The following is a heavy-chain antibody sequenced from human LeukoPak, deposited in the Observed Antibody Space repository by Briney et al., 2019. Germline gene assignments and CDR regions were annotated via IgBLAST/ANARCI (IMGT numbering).Heavy chain of an antibody. CDR2: ISGSGGST. V-gene: IGHV3-23*01. Sequence: GGCLRLSCAASGFTFSSYAMSWVRQAPGKGLEWVSAISGSGGSTYYADSVKGRFTISRDNSKNTLYLQMNSLRAEDTAVYYCAKYPYDSSGYYYFDYWGQGTLVTVSS. D-gene: IGHD3-22*01. J-gene: IGHJ4*02. CDR3: AKYPYDSSGYYYFDY. CDR1: GFTFSSYA.